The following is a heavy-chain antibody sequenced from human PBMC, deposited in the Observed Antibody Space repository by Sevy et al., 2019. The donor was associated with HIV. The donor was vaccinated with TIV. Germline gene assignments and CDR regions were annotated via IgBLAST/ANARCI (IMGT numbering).Heavy chain of an antibody. CDR2: INSDETTT. V-gene: IGHV3-74*01. Sequence: GGSLRLSCAASGFTFRSYWMHWVRQAPGKGLVWVSGINSDETTTNYAESVKGRFTISRDNANNTLYLQMNSLRVEDTAIYYCVRGWGTTGRVFDYWGPGTLVTVSS. CDR1: GFTFRSYW. J-gene: IGHJ4*02. D-gene: IGHD1-7*01. CDR3: VRGWGTTGRVFDY.